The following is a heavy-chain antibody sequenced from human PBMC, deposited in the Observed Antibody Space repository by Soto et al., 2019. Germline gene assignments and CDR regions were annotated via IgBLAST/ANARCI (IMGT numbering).Heavy chain of an antibody. CDR2: INHSGST. CDR1: GGSFSGYY. V-gene: IGHV4-34*01. J-gene: IGHJ4*02. Sequence: XETLSLTCSVYGGSFSGYYWSWIRQPPGKGLDWIGEINHSGSTNYNPSLKSRVTISVDTSKNQFSLKLSSVSAADTAVYYCATSQKGYNWNYFDHWGQGTLVTVSS. CDR3: ATSQKGYNWNYFDH. D-gene: IGHD1-20*01.